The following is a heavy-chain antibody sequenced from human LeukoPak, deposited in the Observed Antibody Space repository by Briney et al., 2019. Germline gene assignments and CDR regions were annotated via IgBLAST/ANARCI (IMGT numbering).Heavy chain of an antibody. J-gene: IGHJ4*02. CDR3: ASGDSSGYYLYYFDY. CDR1: GFTFSGYT. V-gene: IGHV3-21*01. D-gene: IGHD3-22*01. CDR2: ISSSSSYI. Sequence: GGSLRLSCAASGFTFSGYTMNWVRQAPGKGLEWVSSISSSSSYIYYADSVKGRFTISRDNAKNSLYLQMNSLRAEDTAVYYCASGDSSGYYLYYFDYWGQETLVTVSS.